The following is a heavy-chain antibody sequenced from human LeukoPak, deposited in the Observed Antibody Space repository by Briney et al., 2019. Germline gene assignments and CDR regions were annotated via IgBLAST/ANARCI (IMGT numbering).Heavy chain of an antibody. Sequence: GGSLRLSCVASGFTFTSSDFNWIRQAPGKGLEWLSTITRSGSNLYYADSVKGRFTTSRDDAKDSVYPQMESLRVEDTAIYYCARNFDSWGQGTLVTVSS. J-gene: IGHJ4*02. CDR3: ARNFDS. CDR1: GFTFTSSD. V-gene: IGHV3-21*01. CDR2: ITRSGSNL.